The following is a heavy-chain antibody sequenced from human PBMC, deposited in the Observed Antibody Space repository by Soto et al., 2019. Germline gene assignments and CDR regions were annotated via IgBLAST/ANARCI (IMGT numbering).Heavy chain of an antibody. CDR1: GGTFSSYA. J-gene: IGHJ6*02. CDR2: IIPIFGTA. CDR3: ARGRPRLGDGYNHCYYYGMDV. Sequence: SVKVSCKASGGTFSSYAISWVRQAPGQGLEWMGGIIPIFGTANYAQKFQGRVTITADKSTSTAYMELSSLRSEDTAVYYCARGRPRLGDGYNHCYYYGMDVWGQGTTVTVYS. V-gene: IGHV1-69*06. D-gene: IGHD5-12*01.